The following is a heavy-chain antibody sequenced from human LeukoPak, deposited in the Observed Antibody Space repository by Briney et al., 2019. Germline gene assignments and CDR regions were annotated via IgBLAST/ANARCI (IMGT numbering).Heavy chain of an antibody. CDR2: IYPGDSDT. V-gene: IGHV5-51*01. CDR3: ARSPGPIAVAGTGWFDP. CDR1: GYSFTSYW. J-gene: IGHJ5*02. D-gene: IGHD6-19*01. Sequence: GESLKISCKGSGYSFTSYWIGWVRQMPGKGLEWMGIIYPGDSDTRHSPSFQGQVTISADKSISTAYLQWSSLKASDTAMYYCARSPGPIAVAGTGWFDPWGQGTLVTVSS.